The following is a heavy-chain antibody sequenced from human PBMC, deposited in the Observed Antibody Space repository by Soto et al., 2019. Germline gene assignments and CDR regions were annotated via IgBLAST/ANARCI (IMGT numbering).Heavy chain of an antibody. Sequence: SETLSLTCAVSCGSISSGSYSWSWIRQPPGKGLEWIGYIYHSGSTYYNPSLKSRVTISVDRSKNQFSLKLSSVTAADTAVYYCARQGRAGNWFDPWGQGTLVTVSS. CDR2: IYHSGST. CDR1: CGSISSGSYS. V-gene: IGHV4-30-2*01. CDR3: ARQGRAGNWFDP. J-gene: IGHJ5*02.